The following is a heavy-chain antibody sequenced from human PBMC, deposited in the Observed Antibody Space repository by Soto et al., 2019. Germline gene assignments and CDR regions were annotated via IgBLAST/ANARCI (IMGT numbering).Heavy chain of an antibody. D-gene: IGHD3-10*01. Sequence: GGYLRLCCAASGFTFRIHGMSWVRQALGKGPERISTINSNAVTTHYADSVKGRFTISRDNSRNNLDLHMGSLRAEDTSAYYCVRRASDHIELRGQATLVTVSS. CDR2: INSNAVTT. J-gene: IGHJ4*02. CDR1: GFTFRIHG. CDR3: VRRASDHIEL. V-gene: IGHV3-23*01.